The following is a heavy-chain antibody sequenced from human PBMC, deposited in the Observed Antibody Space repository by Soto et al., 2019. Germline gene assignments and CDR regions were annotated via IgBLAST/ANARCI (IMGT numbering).Heavy chain of an antibody. CDR3: ARGKAIGLQYNY. CDR2: ISSSGSTI. D-gene: IGHD2-2*02. Sequence: GGSLRLSCAASGFTFSDYYMSWIRQAPGKGLEWVSYISSSGSTIYYAESVKGRFTISRDDAKNSLYLQMNSLRAEDTAVYYCARGKAIGLQYNYWGQGTLVTVSS. J-gene: IGHJ4*02. CDR1: GFTFSDYY. V-gene: IGHV3-11*01.